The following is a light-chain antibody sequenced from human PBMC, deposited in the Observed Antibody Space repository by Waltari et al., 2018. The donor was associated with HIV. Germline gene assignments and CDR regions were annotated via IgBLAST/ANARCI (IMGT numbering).Light chain of an antibody. Sequence: QAAVSQEPSMPVSPGGTIILTCGPSAGPVTSRNYASWFQLTPGQAPTTLIFDSPKRHSWTPGRLSGLLRADKAVLTLSGALAEDEAFYYCLLFCGATRIFGGGTMVTV. J-gene: IGLJ2*01. CDR3: LLFCGATRI. CDR1: AGPVTSRNY. CDR2: DSP. V-gene: IGLV7-46*01.